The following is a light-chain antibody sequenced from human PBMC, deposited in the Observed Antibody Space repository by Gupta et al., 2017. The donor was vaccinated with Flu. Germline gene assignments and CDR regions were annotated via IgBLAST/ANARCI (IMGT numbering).Light chain of an antibody. CDR1: SSDVGGYNY. V-gene: IGLV2-14*01. Sequence: QSALTQPASVSGSPGQSITISCTGTSSDVGGYNYVSWFQQHPGKAPKLMIFEVSNRPSGVSNRFSGSKSGNTASLTISGLQPEDEADYYCSSYTSSSTLDVLFGGGTKLTVL. CDR2: EVS. CDR3: SSYTSSSTLDVL. J-gene: IGLJ2*01.